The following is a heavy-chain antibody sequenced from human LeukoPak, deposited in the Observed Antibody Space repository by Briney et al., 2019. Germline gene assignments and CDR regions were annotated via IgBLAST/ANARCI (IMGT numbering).Heavy chain of an antibody. CDR1: GFTFSSYA. Sequence: GGSLRLSCAASGFTFSSYAMSWVRQAPGKGLEWVSGIAGSGVFTYYADSVKGRVTISRDNSKNTLSLQMHSLRAEDTAVYYCAKGGRSSAFDIWGQGAMITVSS. CDR2: IAGSGVFT. CDR3: AKGGRSSAFDI. V-gene: IGHV3-23*01. J-gene: IGHJ3*02.